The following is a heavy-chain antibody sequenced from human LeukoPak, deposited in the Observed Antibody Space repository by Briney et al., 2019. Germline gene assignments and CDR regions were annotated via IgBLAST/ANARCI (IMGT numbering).Heavy chain of an antibody. D-gene: IGHD3-3*01. CDR3: AREERYYDFWSVTQNYFYYYMDV. CDR2: NK. Sequence: NKYYADSVKGRFTISRDNSKNTVYLQMNSLRAEDTAVYYCAREERYYDFWSVTQNYFYYYMDVWGKGTTVTVSS. J-gene: IGHJ6*03. V-gene: IGHV3-30*07.